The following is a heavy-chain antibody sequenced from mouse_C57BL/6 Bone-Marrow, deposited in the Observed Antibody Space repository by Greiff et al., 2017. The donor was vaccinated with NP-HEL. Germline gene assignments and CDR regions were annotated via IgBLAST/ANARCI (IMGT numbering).Heavy chain of an antibody. V-gene: IGHV1-81*01. J-gene: IGHJ1*03. CDR2: IYPGSGNT. CDR1: GYTFTSYG. D-gene: IGHD1-1*01. Sequence: QVQLQQSGAELARPGASVKLSCKASGYTFTSYGISWVKQRTGQGLEWIGGIYPGSGNTYYNEKFKGKATLTADKSSSTACMELRSLTSEDSAVYFYARDQLLRYANWYFDVWGTGTTVTVSS. CDR3: ARDQLLRYANWYFDV.